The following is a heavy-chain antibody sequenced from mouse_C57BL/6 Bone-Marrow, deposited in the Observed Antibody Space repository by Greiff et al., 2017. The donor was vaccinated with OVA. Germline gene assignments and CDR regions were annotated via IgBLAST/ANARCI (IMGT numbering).Heavy chain of an antibody. D-gene: IGHD2-3*01. Sequence: QVQLQQSGAELARPGASVKLSCKASGYTFTSYWMHWVKQRPGQGLEWIGMIHPNSGSTNYNEKFKSKATLTVDKSSSTAYMQLSSLTSEDSAVYYCARDDGYSFAYWGQGTLVTVSA. V-gene: IGHV1-64*01. CDR1: GYTFTSYW. J-gene: IGHJ3*01. CDR2: IHPNSGST. CDR3: ARDDGYSFAY.